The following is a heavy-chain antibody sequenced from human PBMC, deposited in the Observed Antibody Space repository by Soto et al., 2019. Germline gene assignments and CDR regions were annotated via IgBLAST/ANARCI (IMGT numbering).Heavy chain of an antibody. Sequence: QVQLQQWGAGLLKPSETLSLTCAVYGGSFSGYYWSWIRQPPGKGLEWIGEINHSGSTNYNPSLKSRVTISVDTSKHQFSLKLSSVTAADTAVYYCARVSVTYYDFWSGYNNHYYYYYMDVWGKGTTVTVSS. J-gene: IGHJ6*03. CDR1: GGSFSGYY. D-gene: IGHD3-3*01. CDR2: INHSGST. CDR3: ARVSVTYYDFWSGYNNHYYYYYMDV. V-gene: IGHV4-34*01.